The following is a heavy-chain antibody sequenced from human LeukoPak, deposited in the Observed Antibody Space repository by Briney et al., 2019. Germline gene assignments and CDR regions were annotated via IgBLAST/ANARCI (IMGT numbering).Heavy chain of an antibody. CDR2: IYYSGNT. CDR1: GGYISSYS. J-gene: IGHJ4*02. Sequence: SETLSLTCTVSGGYISSYSWSWIRQPPGKGLEWIGYIYYSGNTNYNPSLKSRVTISVDTSKNQFSLKLSSVTAADTAVYYCARDLGIAARPDYWGQGTLVTVSS. D-gene: IGHD6-6*01. CDR3: ARDLGIAARPDY. V-gene: IGHV4-59*12.